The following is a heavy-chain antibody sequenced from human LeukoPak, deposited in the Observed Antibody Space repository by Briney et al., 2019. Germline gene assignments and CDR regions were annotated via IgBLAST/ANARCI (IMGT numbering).Heavy chain of an antibody. CDR3: AKDRGTYYDILTGFDAFDI. V-gene: IGHV3-30*02. CDR2: IRYDGNNK. Sequence: GGSLRLSCAASGFTFSSYGIHWVRQAPGKGLEWVAFIRYDGNNKYYADSVKGRFTISRDNSKNTLYLQMNSLRAEDTAVYYCAKDRGTYYDILTGFDAFDIWGQGTMVTVSS. J-gene: IGHJ3*02. D-gene: IGHD3-9*01. CDR1: GFTFSSYG.